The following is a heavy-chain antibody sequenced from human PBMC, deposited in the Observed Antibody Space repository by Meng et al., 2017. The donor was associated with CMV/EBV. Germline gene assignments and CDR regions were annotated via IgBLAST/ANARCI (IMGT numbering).Heavy chain of an antibody. CDR1: GRRFSAYG. V-gene: IGHV3-30*02. J-gene: IGHJ4*02. CDR3: ARGASGTYFFDS. D-gene: IGHD1-26*01. Sequence: GGSLRLSCAASGRRFSAYGMHWVRQAPGKGLEWVTFIRYDGSNTDYADSVKGRFTISRDNSRNRLFLQMNSLRPEDTAVYYCARGASGTYFFDSWGQGTLVTVSS. CDR2: IRYDGSNT.